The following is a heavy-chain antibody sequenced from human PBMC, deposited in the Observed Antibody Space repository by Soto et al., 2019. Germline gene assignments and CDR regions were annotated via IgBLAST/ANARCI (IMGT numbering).Heavy chain of an antibody. D-gene: IGHD3-10*01. CDR1: GFTFSTYG. CDR3: AKALGSLWFGELSGTEYFQH. V-gene: IGHV3-30*18. Sequence: GGSLRLSCAASGFTFSTYGMHWIRQAPGKGLEWVAVISYDGGDKYYADSVKGRFTISRDNSKNTLYLQMNSLRAEDTAVYYCAKALGSLWFGELSGTEYFQHWGQGTLVTVSS. J-gene: IGHJ1*01. CDR2: ISYDGGDK.